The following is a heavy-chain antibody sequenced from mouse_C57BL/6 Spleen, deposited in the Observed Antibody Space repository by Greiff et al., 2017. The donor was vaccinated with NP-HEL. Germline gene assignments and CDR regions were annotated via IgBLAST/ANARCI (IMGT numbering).Heavy chain of an antibody. CDR3: ATGSHWYFDV. Sequence: LQESGPELVKPGASVKISCKASGYAFSSSWMNWVKQRPGKGLEWIGRIYPGDGDTNYNGKFKGKATLTADKSSSTAYMQLSSLTSEDSAVYFCATGSHWYFDVWGTGTTVTVSS. CDR2: IYPGDGDT. D-gene: IGHD1-1*01. CDR1: GYAFSSSW. V-gene: IGHV1-82*01. J-gene: IGHJ1*03.